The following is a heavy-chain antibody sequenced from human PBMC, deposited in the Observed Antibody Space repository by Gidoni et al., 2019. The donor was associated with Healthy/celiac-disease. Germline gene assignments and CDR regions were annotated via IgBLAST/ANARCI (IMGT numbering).Heavy chain of an antibody. J-gene: IGHJ6*02. CDR2: IWYDGSNK. V-gene: IGHV3-33*01. Sequence: QVQLVESGGGVVQPGRSLRRSCAASGFTFSSYGMHWVRQAPGKGLEWVAVIWYDGSNKYYADSVKGRFTISRDNSKNTLYLQMNSLRAEDTAVYYCARDRITMVRGETYGMDVWGQGTTVTVSS. CDR1: GFTFSSYG. CDR3: ARDRITMVRGETYGMDV. D-gene: IGHD3-10*01.